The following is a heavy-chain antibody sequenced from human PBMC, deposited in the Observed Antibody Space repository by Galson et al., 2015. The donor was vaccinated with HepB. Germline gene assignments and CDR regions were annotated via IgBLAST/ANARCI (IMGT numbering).Heavy chain of an antibody. J-gene: IGHJ6*02. CDR3: ARGLNYYDSSGNDYYGMDV. D-gene: IGHD3-22*01. CDR1: GYTFTGYY. CDR2: INPNSGGT. Sequence: SVKVSCKASGYTFTGYYMHWVRQAPGQGLEWMGWINPNSGGTNYAQKFQGWVTMTRDTSISTAYMELSRLRSDDTAVYYCARGLNYYDSSGNDYYGMDVWGQGTTVTVSS. V-gene: IGHV1-2*04.